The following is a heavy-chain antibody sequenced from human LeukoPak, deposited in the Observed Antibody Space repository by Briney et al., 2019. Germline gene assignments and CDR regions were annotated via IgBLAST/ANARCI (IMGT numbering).Heavy chain of an antibody. CDR3: AKDHVNTMIVAHAFDI. D-gene: IGHD3-22*01. V-gene: IGHV3-23*01. J-gene: IGHJ3*02. CDR2: ISGSGGST. CDR1: GFTFSSYA. Sequence: TGASLRLSCAASGFTFSSYAMSWVRRAPGKGLEWVSAISGSGGSTYYADSVKGRFTISRDNSKNTLYLQMNSLRAEDTAVYCCAKDHVNTMIVAHAFDIWGQGTMVTVSS.